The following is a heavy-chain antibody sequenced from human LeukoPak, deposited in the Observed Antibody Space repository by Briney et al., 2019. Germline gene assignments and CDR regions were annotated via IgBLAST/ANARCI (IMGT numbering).Heavy chain of an antibody. CDR2: IIPIFGTA. Sequence: SVKVSCKASGGTFSSHAISWVRQAPGQGLEWMGGIIPIFGTANYAQKFQGRVTITADESTSTAYMELSSLRSEDTAVYYCARARGSYSPAPYYFDYWGQGTLVTVSS. D-gene: IGHD1-26*01. CDR3: ARARGSYSPAPYYFDY. J-gene: IGHJ4*02. V-gene: IGHV1-69*13. CDR1: GGTFSSHA.